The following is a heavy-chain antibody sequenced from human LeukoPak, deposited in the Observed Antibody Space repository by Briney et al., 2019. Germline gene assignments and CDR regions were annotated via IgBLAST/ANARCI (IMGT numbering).Heavy chain of an antibody. D-gene: IGHD2-2*01. V-gene: IGHV3-23*01. CDR3: AKGVHCSSTSCLACFDP. Sequence: PGGSLRLSCAASGFTFNSYAMSWVRQAPGKGLAWVSAISGSGGSTYYADSVKGRFTISRDNSKNTLYLQMNSLRAEDTAVYYCAKGVHCSSTSCLACFDPWGQGTLVTVSS. CDR2: ISGSGGST. J-gene: IGHJ5*02. CDR1: GFTFNSYA.